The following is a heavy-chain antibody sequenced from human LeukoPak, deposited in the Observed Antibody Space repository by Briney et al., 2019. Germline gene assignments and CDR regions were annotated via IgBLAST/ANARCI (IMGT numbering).Heavy chain of an antibody. Sequence: PGGSLRLSCAASGFTFSSYEMNWVRQAPGKGLEWVSYISSSGSTIYYADSVKGRFTISRDNAKNSLYPQMNSLRAEDTAVYYCARGPTGYFDYWGQGTLVTVSS. J-gene: IGHJ4*02. CDR2: ISSSGSTI. V-gene: IGHV3-48*03. CDR1: GFTFSSYE. CDR3: ARGPTGYFDY.